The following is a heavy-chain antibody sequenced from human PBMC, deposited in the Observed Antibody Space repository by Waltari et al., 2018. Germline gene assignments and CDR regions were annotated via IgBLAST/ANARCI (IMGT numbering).Heavy chain of an antibody. CDR2: ISYRAAT. D-gene: IGHD2-21*01. CDR1: GDSLTSDIYY. V-gene: IGHV4-39*01. J-gene: IGHJ5*02. Sequence: QLQLQESGPGLVTPSETLSLTCTVSGDSLTSDIYYWGWIRQPPGKGLEWIATISYRAATDYRPSLKRRVTISIDTSKDQFSLKVTSVTAADTAVYYCARQGYCGGDCYSDTWGQGTLVTVSP. CDR3: ARQGYCGGDCYSDT.